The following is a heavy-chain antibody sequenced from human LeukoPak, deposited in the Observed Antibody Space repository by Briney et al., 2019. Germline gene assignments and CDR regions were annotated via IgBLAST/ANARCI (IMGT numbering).Heavy chain of an antibody. D-gene: IGHD2-15*01. CDR3: ARFQVVVAEIDY. V-gene: IGHV3-21*01. J-gene: IGHJ4*02. CDR2: ISSSSSYI. Sequence: PGGSLILSCAASGFTFSSYSMNWVRQAPGKGLEWVSSISSSSSYIYYADSVKGRFTISRDNAKNSLYLQMNSLRAEDTAVYYCARFQVVVAEIDYWGQGTLVTVSS. CDR1: GFTFSSYS.